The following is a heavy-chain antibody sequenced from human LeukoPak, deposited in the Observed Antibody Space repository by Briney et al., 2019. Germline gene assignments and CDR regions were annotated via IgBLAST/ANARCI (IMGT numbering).Heavy chain of an antibody. V-gene: IGHV4-34*01. J-gene: IGHJ6*04. CDR3: ARALYYCSSTSEKKKKYHYSGRDV. Sequence: SETLSLTCAVYGGSFSGYYWSWIRQPPGKGLEWIGEINHSGSTNYNPSLKSRVTISVDMSKNQFSLKLSSVTAADTAVYYCARALYYCSSTSEKKKKYHYSGRDVGGKGPTFPAS. CDR1: GGSFSGYY. CDR2: INHSGST. D-gene: IGHD2-2*01.